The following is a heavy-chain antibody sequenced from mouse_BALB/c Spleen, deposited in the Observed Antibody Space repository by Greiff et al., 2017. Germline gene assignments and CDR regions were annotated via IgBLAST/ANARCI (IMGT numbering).Heavy chain of an antibody. CDR1: GYTFTSYY. CDR2: IYPGNVNT. J-gene: IGHJ4*01. Sequence: VQRVESGPELVKPGASVRISCKASGYTFTSYYIHWVKQRPGQGLEWIGWIYPGNVNTKYNEKFKGKATLTADKSSSTAYMQRSSLTSEDAAVYFCARGGNYAMDYWGQGTSVTVSS. CDR3: ARGGNYAMDY. V-gene: IGHV1S56*01.